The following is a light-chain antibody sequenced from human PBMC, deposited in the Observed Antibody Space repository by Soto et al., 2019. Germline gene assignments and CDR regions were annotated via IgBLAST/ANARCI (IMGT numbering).Light chain of an antibody. Sequence: IQLTQYPSSLSASVGDRVDITCRASQGINSDLAWYQQKPGKTPKLLISAAFSLEGGVPTRFSGSGSGADFTLTISSLQPEDSGTYYCQQLYDYPITFGPGTNVDVK. J-gene: IGKJ3*01. CDR3: QQLYDYPIT. V-gene: IGKV1-9*01. CDR2: AAF. CDR1: QGINSD.